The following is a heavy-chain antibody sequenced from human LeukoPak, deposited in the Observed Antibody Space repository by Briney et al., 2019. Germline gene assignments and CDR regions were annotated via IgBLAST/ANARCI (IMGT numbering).Heavy chain of an antibody. CDR3: ARGSSGSYLGGFDI. Sequence: PGGSLRLSCTASGFXFSTYWISWVRQAPGKGLKWVANIKQDGSEIYYVDSVKGRFTISRDTAKNSLYLQMNSLRVEDTAVYYCARGSSGSYLGGFDIWGQGTMVTVSS. V-gene: IGHV3-7*04. CDR2: IKQDGSEI. J-gene: IGHJ3*02. CDR1: GFXFSTYW. D-gene: IGHD3-22*01.